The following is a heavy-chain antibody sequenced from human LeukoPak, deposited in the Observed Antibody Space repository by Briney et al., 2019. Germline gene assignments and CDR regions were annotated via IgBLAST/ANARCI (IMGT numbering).Heavy chain of an antibody. Sequence: PSETLSLTCAVYGGSFSGSNWSWIRPPPGKGLEWIGEIYNSGSTIYNPSLKSRVTISVDTSKNQFSLNLISVTAADTAVYYCVRAYDYWGQGTLVTVSS. J-gene: IGHJ4*02. CDR2: IYNSGST. CDR3: VRAYDY. CDR1: GGSFSGSN. V-gene: IGHV4-34*01.